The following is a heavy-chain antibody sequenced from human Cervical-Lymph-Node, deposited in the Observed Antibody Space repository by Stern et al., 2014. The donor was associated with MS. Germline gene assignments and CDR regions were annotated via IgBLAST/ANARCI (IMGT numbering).Heavy chain of an antibody. D-gene: IGHD6-13*01. CDR1: QITFDDYG. CDR3: AKSYSSSWSGWIDS. V-gene: IGHV3-9*01. J-gene: IGHJ5*01. CDR2: IGWNSATK. Sequence: EVQLVESGGGLVQPGRSLRLSCSASQITFDDYGFHWVRQVPGKGLEWGAGIGWNSATKVYADSVKGRFTISRDNARDSLYLQMNNLTPDDTALYYCAKSYSSSWSGWIDSWGQGILVTVSS.